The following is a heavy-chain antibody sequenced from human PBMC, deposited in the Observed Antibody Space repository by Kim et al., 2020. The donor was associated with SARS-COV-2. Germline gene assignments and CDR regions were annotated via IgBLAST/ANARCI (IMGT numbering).Heavy chain of an antibody. V-gene: IGHV4-34*01. CDR1: GGSFSGYY. J-gene: IGHJ4*02. CDR2: INHSGST. Sequence: SETLSLTCAVYGGSFSGYYWSWIRQPPGKGLEWIGEINHSGSTNYNPSLKSRVTISVDTSKNQFSLKLSSVTAADTAVYYCARAPAHRDYGDYMFDYWGQGTLVTVSS. CDR3: ARAPAHRDYGDYMFDY. D-gene: IGHD4-17*01.